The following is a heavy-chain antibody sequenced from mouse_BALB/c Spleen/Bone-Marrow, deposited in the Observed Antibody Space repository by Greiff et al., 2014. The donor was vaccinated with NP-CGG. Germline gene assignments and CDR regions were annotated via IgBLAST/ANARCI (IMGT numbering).Heavy chain of an antibody. CDR1: GFTFSDYY. CDR2: ISNGGGST. Sequence: EVKLMESGGGLVQPGGSLKLSCATSGFTFSDYYMYWVRQTPEKRLEWVAYISNGGGSTYYPDTVKGRFTISRDNAKSTLYLQMSRLKSEDTAMYYCARRGWYYAMDYWGQGTSVTVSS. CDR3: ARRGWYYAMDY. V-gene: IGHV5-12*02. J-gene: IGHJ4*01. D-gene: IGHD2-3*01.